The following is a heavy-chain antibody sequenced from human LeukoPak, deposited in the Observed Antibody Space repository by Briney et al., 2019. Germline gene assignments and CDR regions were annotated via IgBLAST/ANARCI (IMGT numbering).Heavy chain of an antibody. V-gene: IGHV4-59*01. Sequence: SEPLSLICTLSIDSLGEYYGSWLRQPPGEGRVWIGYISYGGSTNYNSALKSQITISADTSNNQISLKVSSVTAADTAVFYCGRGPAEDSSYEYWGQGTLVTVSS. CDR1: IDSLGEYY. D-gene: IGHD5-12*01. J-gene: IGHJ4*01. CDR3: GRGPAEDSSYEY. CDR2: ISYGGST.